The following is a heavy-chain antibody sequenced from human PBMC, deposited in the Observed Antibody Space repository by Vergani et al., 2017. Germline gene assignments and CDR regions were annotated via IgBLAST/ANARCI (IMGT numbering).Heavy chain of an antibody. CDR1: GGSINPSSSF. Sequence: QLQLQESGPGLVKPSETLSLICTVSGGSINPSSSFWGWIRQSPGKGLEWIGSINYVVRTYYIPSLQSRATVFVDTSKNQFSLNLPSVTAPDTALYYCAMGRGDNWYFDLWGRGTLVTVSS. CDR3: AMGRGDNWYFDL. V-gene: IGHV4-39*01. J-gene: IGHJ2*01. D-gene: IGHD3-10*01. CDR2: INYVVRT.